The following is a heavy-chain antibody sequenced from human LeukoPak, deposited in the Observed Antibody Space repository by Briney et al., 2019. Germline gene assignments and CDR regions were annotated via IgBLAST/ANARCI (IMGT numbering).Heavy chain of an antibody. CDR2: IYYSGST. CDR1: GGSISSYY. CDR3: ARDRVGQQLVGRNYYYYYMDV. D-gene: IGHD6-13*01. Sequence: TSETLSLTCTVSGGSISSYYWSWIRQPPGKGLEWIGYIYYSGSTNYNPSLKSRVTISVDTSKNQFSLKLSSVTAADTAVYYCARDRVGQQLVGRNYYYYYMDVWGKGTTVTISS. J-gene: IGHJ6*03. V-gene: IGHV4-59*01.